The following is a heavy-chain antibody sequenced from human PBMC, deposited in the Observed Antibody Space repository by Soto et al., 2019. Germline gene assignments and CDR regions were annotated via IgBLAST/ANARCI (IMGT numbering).Heavy chain of an antibody. Sequence: QPGGSLRLSCAASGFTFSSYAMSWVRQAPGKGLEWVSAISGSGGSTYYADSVKGRFTISRDNSKNTLYLQMNSLSAEDTAVYYCAKGPLGATANSFDTWGQGTLVTVSA. J-gene: IGHJ5*02. D-gene: IGHD5-12*01. CDR1: GFTFSSYA. CDR3: AKGPLGATANSFDT. V-gene: IGHV3-23*01. CDR2: ISGSGGST.